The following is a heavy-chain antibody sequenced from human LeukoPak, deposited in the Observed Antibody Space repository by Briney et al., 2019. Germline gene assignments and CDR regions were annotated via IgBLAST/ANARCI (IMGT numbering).Heavy chain of an antibody. CDR1: GGTFSSYA. CDR2: IIPIFGTA. Sequence: SVKVSCKASGGTFSSYAISWVRQAPGQGLEWMGGIIPIFGTANYAQKFQGRVTMTTDTSTSTAYMELRSLRSDDTAVYYCARVPPTSQYQLLAFYYYYYGMDVWGQGTTVTVSS. CDR3: ARVPPTSQYQLLAFYYYYYGMDV. J-gene: IGHJ6*02. V-gene: IGHV1-69*05. D-gene: IGHD2-2*01.